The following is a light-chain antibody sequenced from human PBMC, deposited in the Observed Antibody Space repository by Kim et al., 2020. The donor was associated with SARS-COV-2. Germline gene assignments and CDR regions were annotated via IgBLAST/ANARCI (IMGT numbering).Light chain of an antibody. V-gene: IGLV2-23*02. Sequence: QSALTQPPSVSGSPGQSITISCTGTNYDVGGYSLVSWYQQLSATAPKLMIYDVSKRPSGVAPRFSGSKSGNTASLTISGLQDDEEGDYYCCSYAGGSAYYVFGTGTKVTVL. J-gene: IGLJ1*01. CDR1: NYDVGGYSL. CDR3: CSYAGGSAYYV. CDR2: DVS.